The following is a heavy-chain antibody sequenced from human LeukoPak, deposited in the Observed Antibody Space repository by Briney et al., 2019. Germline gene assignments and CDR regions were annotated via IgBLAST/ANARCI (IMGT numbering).Heavy chain of an antibody. CDR1: GFTFSSYA. CDR2: VHTTTTIAAGTT. CDR3: ASDFPLYYYYMDV. V-gene: IGHV3-21*04. J-gene: IGHJ6*03. Sequence: GGSLRLSCAASGFTFSSYAMSWVRQAPGKGLEWVASVHTTTTIAAGTTFYADSVKGRFTISGDSSKNTVYLQMNTLRVEDTAVYYCASDFPLYYYYMDVWGKGTTVTVSS.